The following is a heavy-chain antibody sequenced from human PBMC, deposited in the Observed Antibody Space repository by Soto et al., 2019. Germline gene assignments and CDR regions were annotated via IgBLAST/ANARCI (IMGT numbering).Heavy chain of an antibody. J-gene: IGHJ5*02. CDR2: IGVAGDT. V-gene: IGHV3-13*01. CDR1: GFIFSNYD. D-gene: IGHD3-10*01. CDR3: VRGLTGGFDP. Sequence: GGSLGLSCAASGFIFSNYDMHWVRQTSGNGLHWVSRIGVAGDTNYSVSVKGRFTISRENAKNSFFLQMNSLRAGDTAVYYCVRGLTGGFDPWGQGTLVTVSS.